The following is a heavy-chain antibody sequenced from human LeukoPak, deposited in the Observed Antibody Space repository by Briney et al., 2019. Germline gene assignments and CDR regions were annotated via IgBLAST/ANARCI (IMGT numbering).Heavy chain of an antibody. V-gene: IGHV4-34*01. CDR1: GGSFSGYY. CDR2: INHSGST. J-gene: IGHJ5*02. Sequence: SETLSLTCAVYGGSFSGYYRSWIRQPPGKGLEWIGEINHSGSTNYNPSLKSRVTISVDTSKNQLSLRLSSATAADTAVCYCARRQEACWFDPWGQGTLVTVSS. CDR3: ARRQEACWFDP.